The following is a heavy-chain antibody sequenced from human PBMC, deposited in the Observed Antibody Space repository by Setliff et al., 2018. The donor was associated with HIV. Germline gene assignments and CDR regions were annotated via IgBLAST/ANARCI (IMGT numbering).Heavy chain of an antibody. D-gene: IGHD1-1*01. J-gene: IGHJ4*02. CDR3: ARQLSNSLES. V-gene: IGHV1-18*01. CDR1: GYIFTNYG. CDR2: ISGDNGRT. Sequence: ASVKVSCKASGYIFTNYGISWVRQAPGQGLQWMGWISGDNGRTDYAQNFQGRVTMTTDTSTNTAYMELRSLTSDDTAVYYCARQLSNSLESWGQGTLVTVSS.